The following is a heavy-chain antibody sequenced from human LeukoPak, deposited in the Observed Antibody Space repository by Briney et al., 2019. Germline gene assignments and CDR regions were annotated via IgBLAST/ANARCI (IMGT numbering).Heavy chain of an antibody. CDR1: GCTFSIYA. CDR2: IIPIFGTA. V-gene: IGHV1-69*01. D-gene: IGHD3-10*01. Sequence: GTSVKLSCKASGCTFSIYAISWVRQPPGQGLELMGGIIPIFGTANYEQKFQGRVTITADESTSTAYMELSSLRAEDTAVYYCARGTPHYYGSGHLSSHYFDYWGKRALVTVSS. J-gene: IGHJ4*02. CDR3: ARGTPHYYGSGHLSSHYFDY.